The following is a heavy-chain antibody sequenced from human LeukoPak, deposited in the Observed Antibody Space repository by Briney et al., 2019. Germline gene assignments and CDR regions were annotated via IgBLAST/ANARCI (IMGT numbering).Heavy chain of an antibody. V-gene: IGHV3-30-3*01. CDR2: ISYDGSNK. Sequence: PGGSLRLSCAASGFTFSSYAMHWVRQAPGKGLEWVAVISYDGSNKYYADSVKGRFTISRDNSKNTLYLQMNSLRAEDTAVYYCAREYYYDSSDHGGFDYWGQGTLVTVSS. CDR1: GFTFSSYA. J-gene: IGHJ4*02. D-gene: IGHD3-22*01. CDR3: AREYYYDSSDHGGFDY.